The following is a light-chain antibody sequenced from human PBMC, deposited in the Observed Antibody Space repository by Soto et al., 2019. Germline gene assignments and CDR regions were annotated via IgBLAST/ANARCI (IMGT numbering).Light chain of an antibody. Sequence: DIQMTQSPSSLSASVGDRVTITCQASQDIRNSLNWYQQKPGRAPKLLIHDASNVETGVPSRFSGTGSGTHFSFSISSLQPEDFATYYCQQYDYLVTFGQGTRLEIK. CDR1: QDIRNS. CDR3: QQYDYLVT. J-gene: IGKJ5*01. CDR2: DAS. V-gene: IGKV1-33*01.